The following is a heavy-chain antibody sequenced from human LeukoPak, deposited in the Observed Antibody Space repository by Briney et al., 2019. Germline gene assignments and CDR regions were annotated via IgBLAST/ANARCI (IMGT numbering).Heavy chain of an antibody. CDR1: GFTFSNYG. CDR3: AKANGYYSD. Sequence: GGSLRLSCAASGFTFSNYGMNWVARAPGKGLEWVAGIRGNGDTTYYADSVKGRFTISRDNSKNTLSLQLSSLRAEDTAVYYCAKANGYYSDWGQGTLVTVSS. V-gene: IGHV3-23*01. D-gene: IGHD3-22*01. J-gene: IGHJ4*02. CDR2: IRGNGDTT.